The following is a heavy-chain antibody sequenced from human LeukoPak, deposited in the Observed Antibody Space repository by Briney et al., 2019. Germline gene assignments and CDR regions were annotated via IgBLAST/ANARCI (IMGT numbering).Heavy chain of an antibody. D-gene: IGHD3-9*01. Sequence: AGGSLRLSCAPSGFTFTSSGMHWVRQAPGKGREWVAIISSDGSDKYYADSVRGRFTISRDNSKNTLYLQMNSLRVEDTAAYYCAKDRSTDWALDYWGQGTLVTVSS. CDR2: ISSDGSDK. CDR3: AKDRSTDWALDY. V-gene: IGHV3-30*18. CDR1: GFTFTSSG. J-gene: IGHJ4*02.